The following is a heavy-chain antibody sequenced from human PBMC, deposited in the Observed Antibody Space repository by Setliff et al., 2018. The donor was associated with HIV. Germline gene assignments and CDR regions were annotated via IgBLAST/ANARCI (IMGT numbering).Heavy chain of an antibody. CDR2: IIPIFGTA. V-gene: IGHV1-69*05. D-gene: IGHD4-4*01. Sequence: SVKVSCKASGGTFSSYAISWVRQAPGQGLEWMGGIIPIFGTANCAQKFQGRVTITTDESTSTAYMELSSLRSEDTAVYYCARDSRLQHYYFDYWGQGTLVTVSS. CDR3: ARDSRLQHYYFDY. J-gene: IGHJ4*02. CDR1: GGTFSSYA.